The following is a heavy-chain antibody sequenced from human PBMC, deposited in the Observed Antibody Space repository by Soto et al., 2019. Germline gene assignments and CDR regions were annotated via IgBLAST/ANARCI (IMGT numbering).Heavy chain of an antibody. CDR2: ISGSGGST. J-gene: IGHJ2*01. D-gene: IGHD6-19*01. V-gene: IGHV3-23*01. CDR1: GFTFSSYW. Sequence: SGFTFSSYWMSWVRQAPGKGLEWVSAISGSGGSTYYADSVKGRFTISRDNSKNTLYLQMNSLRAEDTAVYYCAKGDPNSSGRYNWYFDLWGRGTLVTVSS. CDR3: AKGDPNSSGRYNWYFDL.